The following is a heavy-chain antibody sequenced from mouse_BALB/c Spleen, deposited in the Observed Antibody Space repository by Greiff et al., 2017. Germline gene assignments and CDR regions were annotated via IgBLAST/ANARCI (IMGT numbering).Heavy chain of an antibody. Sequence: VQLQQSGAELARPGASVKMSCKASGYTFTSYTMHWVKQRPGQGLEWIGYINPSSGYTNYNQKFKDKATLTADKSSSTAYMQLSSLTSEYSAVYYCARAIYYGYDFAYWGQGTLVTVSA. J-gene: IGHJ3*01. CDR2: INPSSGYT. D-gene: IGHD2-2*01. CDR1: GYTFTSYT. CDR3: ARAIYYGYDFAY. V-gene: IGHV1-4*01.